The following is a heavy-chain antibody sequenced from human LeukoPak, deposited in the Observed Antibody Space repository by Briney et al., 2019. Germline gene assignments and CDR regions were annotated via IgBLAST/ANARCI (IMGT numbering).Heavy chain of an antibody. CDR2: ISSSSSYT. D-gene: IGHD3-10*01. CDR3: ARDPRYGSGANDY. Sequence: GGSPRLSCAASGFTFSDYYMSWIRQAPGKGLEWVSYISSSSSYTNYADSVKGRFTISRDNAKNSLYLQMNSLRAKDTAVYYCARDPRYGSGANDYWGQGTLVTVSS. J-gene: IGHJ4*02. CDR1: GFTFSDYY. V-gene: IGHV3-11*06.